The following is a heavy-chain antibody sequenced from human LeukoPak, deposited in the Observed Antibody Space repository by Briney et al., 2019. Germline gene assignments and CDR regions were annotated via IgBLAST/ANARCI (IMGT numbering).Heavy chain of an antibody. CDR3: ATRNKDIVVDDSPVMDV. V-gene: IGHV1-69*06. J-gene: IGHJ6*04. CDR1: GGTFSSYA. CDR2: IIPIFGTA. D-gene: IGHD2-15*01. Sequence: ASVKLSCKASGGTFSSYAISWVRQAPGQGLEWMGGIIPIFGTANYAQKFQGRVTITADKSTSTAYMELSSLRSEDTAVYYCATRNKDIVVDDSPVMDVWGKGTTVTVSS.